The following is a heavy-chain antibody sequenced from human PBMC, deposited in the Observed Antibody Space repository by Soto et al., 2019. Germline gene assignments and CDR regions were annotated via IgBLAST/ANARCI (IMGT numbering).Heavy chain of an antibody. D-gene: IGHD6-13*01. J-gene: IGHJ4*02. CDR3: ARDRAAGGY. CDR1: GFSFSNYE. CDR2: ISSSGTTV. V-gene: IGHV3-48*03. Sequence: EVQLVESGGGLVQPGASLRLSCAASGFSFSNYEMNWVRQAPGKGLEWVAYISSSGTTVHYADSVGGRFTVSRDNARNSLYLQMNTLRVEDPALYYCARDRAAGGYWGQGTMVTVSS.